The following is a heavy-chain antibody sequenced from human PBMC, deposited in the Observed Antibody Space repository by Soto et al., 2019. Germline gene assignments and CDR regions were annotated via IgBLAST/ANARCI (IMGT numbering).Heavy chain of an antibody. CDR3: AKDRVSWAASGFDY. Sequence: GESLKISCAASGFTFSSYAMSWVRQAPGKGLEWVSAISGSGGSTYYADSVKGRFTISRDNSKNTLYLQMNSLRAEDTAVYYCAKDRVSWAASGFDYWGQGTLVTVSS. D-gene: IGHD6-13*01. CDR2: ISGSGGST. CDR1: GFTFSSYA. J-gene: IGHJ4*02. V-gene: IGHV3-23*01.